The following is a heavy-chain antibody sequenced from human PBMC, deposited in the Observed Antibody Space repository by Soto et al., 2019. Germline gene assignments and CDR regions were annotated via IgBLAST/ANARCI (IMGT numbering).Heavy chain of an antibody. CDR1: GGTFSSYA. V-gene: IGHV1-69*13. J-gene: IGHJ6*02. D-gene: IGHD4-17*01. Sequence: ASVKVSCKASGGTFSSYAISWVRQAPGQGLEWMGGIIPIFGTANYAQKFQGRVTITADESTSTAYMELSSLRSEDTAVYYCAYTRWSTVTLATLYYYYYGIDVWGQGTTVTVSS. CDR3: AYTRWSTVTLATLYYYYYGIDV. CDR2: IIPIFGTA.